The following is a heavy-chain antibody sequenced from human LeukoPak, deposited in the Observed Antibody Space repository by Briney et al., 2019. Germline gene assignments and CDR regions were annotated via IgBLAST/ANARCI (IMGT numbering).Heavy chain of an antibody. CDR2: IDHSGST. CDR3: ARGVLRQTPRDIGFDY. CDR1: GVSFSDYY. Sequence: SETLSLTCEVYGVSFSDYYWSWIRQPPGKGLEWIGEIDHSGSTNYNPSLRSRVTIVVDSSKNQFSMKLSSVTAADTAVYYCARGVLRQTPRDIGFDYWGQGTLVTVSS. J-gene: IGHJ4*02. D-gene: IGHD5-12*01. V-gene: IGHV4-34*01.